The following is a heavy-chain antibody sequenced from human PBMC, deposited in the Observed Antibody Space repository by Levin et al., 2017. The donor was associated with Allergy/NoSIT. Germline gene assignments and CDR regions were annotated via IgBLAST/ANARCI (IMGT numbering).Heavy chain of an antibody. J-gene: IGHJ4*02. CDR1: GFTFSDYS. CDR3: ARSGSPDY. D-gene: IGHD3-22*01. Sequence: ASVKVSCAASGFTFSDYSMNWVRQAPGKGLEWVSSISPNSNYIYYADSLQGRFTISRDNAKSSVFLQMNSLRAEDTALYYCARSGSPDYWGQGTLVTVSS. CDR2: ISPNSNYI. V-gene: IGHV3-21*01.